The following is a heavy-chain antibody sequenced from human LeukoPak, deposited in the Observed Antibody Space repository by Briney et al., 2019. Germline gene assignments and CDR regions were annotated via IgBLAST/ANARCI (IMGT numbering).Heavy chain of an antibody. J-gene: IGHJ4*02. D-gene: IGHD5-18*01. CDR1: GFTVSNNY. CDR2: IYSGGGT. Sequence: GGSLRLSCAASGFTVSNNYMNWVRQAPGKGLEWVSVIYSGGGTYYADSVKGRFTISRDTSKNMLYLQMNSLRAEDTAVYYCARGGYSYGLFDYWGQGTLVTVSS. CDR3: ARGGYSYGLFDY. V-gene: IGHV3-66*01.